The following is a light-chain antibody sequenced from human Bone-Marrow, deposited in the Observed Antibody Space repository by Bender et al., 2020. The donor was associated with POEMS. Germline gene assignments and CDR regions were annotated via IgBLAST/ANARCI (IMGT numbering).Light chain of an antibody. Sequence: QSVLTQPPSASGTPGQRVTISCSGSTSNIGGNYVYWYQQLPGAAPKLLIYMNDQRPSGVPDRFSGSKSGTSASLAITGLQSDDEAIYFCVAWDASLNGWVFGGGTKLTVL. J-gene: IGLJ3*02. CDR3: VAWDASLNGWV. CDR2: MND. V-gene: IGLV1-47*01. CDR1: TSNIGGNY.